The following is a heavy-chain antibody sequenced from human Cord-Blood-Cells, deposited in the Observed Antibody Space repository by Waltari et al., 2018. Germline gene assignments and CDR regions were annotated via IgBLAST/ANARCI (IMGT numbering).Heavy chain of an antibody. V-gene: IGHV1-2*02. Sequence: QVQLVQSGAEVKKPGASVKVSCKASGYTFTGYYMHWVRQAPGQGLEWMGWINPNSGGTNYAQKFQGRVTMTRDTSISTAYMELSRLRSGDTAVYYCARVYYYDSSGYYYYYGMDVWGQGTTVTVSS. CDR3: ARVYYYDSSGYYYYYGMDV. CDR2: INPNSGGT. CDR1: GYTFTGYY. J-gene: IGHJ6*02. D-gene: IGHD3-22*01.